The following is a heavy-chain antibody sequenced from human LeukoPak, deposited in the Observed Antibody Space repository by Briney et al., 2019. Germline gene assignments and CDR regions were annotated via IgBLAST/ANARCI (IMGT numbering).Heavy chain of an antibody. CDR3: ASEDYYGSGSYPVD. CDR1: GFTFSSYG. D-gene: IGHD3-10*01. Sequence: GGSLRLSCAASGFTFSSYGMHWARQAPGKGLEWITVVSHDGNNQFYADSVKGRFTISRDNSKNMVYLQMNSLRVEDTAVYYCASEDYYGSGSYPVDWGQGTLVTVSS. J-gene: IGHJ4*02. CDR2: VSHDGNNQ. V-gene: IGHV3-30*03.